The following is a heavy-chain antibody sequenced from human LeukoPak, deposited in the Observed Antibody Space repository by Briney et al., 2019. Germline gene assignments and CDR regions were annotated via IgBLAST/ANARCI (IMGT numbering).Heavy chain of an antibody. Sequence: SETLSLTCAVSGSSISSGYYWGWIRQPPGKGLEWIGEINHSGSTDYNPSLKSRVTISVDTSKNQFSLKLSSVTAADTAVYYCARGDTVGYYFDYWGQGTLVTVSS. V-gene: IGHV4-38-2*01. D-gene: IGHD5-12*01. CDR2: INHSGST. CDR1: GSSISSGYY. J-gene: IGHJ4*02. CDR3: ARGDTVGYYFDY.